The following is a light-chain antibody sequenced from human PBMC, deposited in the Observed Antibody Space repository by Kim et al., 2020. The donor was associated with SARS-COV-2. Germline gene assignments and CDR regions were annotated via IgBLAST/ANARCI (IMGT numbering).Light chain of an antibody. V-gene: IGLV3-1*01. Sequence: SYELTQPPSVSVSPEQTATITCPGDELDDEYVCWYRQKPGQSPILVIYHDSKRPSGIPERFSASSSGSTATLTISGTQAMDVADYYCQAWDNNTGIFGTGTRVTVL. CDR2: HDS. CDR3: QAWDNNTGI. CDR1: ELDDEY. J-gene: IGLJ1*01.